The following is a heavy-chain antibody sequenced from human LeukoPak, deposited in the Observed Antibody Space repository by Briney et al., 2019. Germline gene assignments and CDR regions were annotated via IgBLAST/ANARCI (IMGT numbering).Heavy chain of an antibody. CDR3: ARDYCSSTSCLFDY. CDR2: ISGHNGNT. V-gene: IGHV1-18*01. J-gene: IGHJ4*02. CDR1: GYIFTSYG. D-gene: IGHD2-2*01. Sequence: ASVKVSCKASGYIFTSYGISWVRQAPGQGLEWMGWISGHNGNTNYAQKLQGRVTMTTDTSTSTAYMELRSLRSDDTAVYYCARDYCSSTSCLFDYWGQGTLVTVSS.